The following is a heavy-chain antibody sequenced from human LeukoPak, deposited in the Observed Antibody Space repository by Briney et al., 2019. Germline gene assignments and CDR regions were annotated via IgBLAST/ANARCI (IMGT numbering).Heavy chain of an antibody. J-gene: IGHJ5*02. Sequence: GGSLRLPCLASGFTFSNYAMHWVRQAPGKGLQWVAGIGYGGSGGNYVESVKGRFIISRDNSKNTLYLQMNSLRAEDTAVYYCARESGTGWFDPWGQGTLVTVSS. CDR3: ARESGTGWFDP. D-gene: IGHD1-7*01. CDR2: IGYGGSGG. V-gene: IGHV3-30*04. CDR1: GFTFSNYA.